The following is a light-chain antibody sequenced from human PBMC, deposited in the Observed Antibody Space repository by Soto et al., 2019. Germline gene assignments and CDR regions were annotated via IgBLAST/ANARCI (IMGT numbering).Light chain of an antibody. CDR3: ATWDDSLGGPV. CDR1: SSNIGRNY. V-gene: IGLV1-47*01. J-gene: IGLJ2*01. CDR2: RDN. Sequence: SVLTQTPSVSGTPGQRVNLSCSGSSSNIGRNYVYWYHQFPGTAPKLLIYRDNERPSGVPDRFSGSKSGTSASLAISGLRSGDEADYHCATWDDSLGGPVFGGGTKLTVL.